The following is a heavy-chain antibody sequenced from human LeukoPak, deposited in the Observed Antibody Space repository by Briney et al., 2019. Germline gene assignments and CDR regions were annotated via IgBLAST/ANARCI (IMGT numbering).Heavy chain of an antibody. V-gene: IGHV4-39*01. CDR2: IYYSGST. J-gene: IGHJ4*02. Sequence: SETLSLTCTVSGDSINSGSYYWVWIRQPPGKGLEWIGSIYYSGSTHYSPSLKSRVTISVDTSKIQFSLRLSSVTAADTAVYYCARVGVFGVVSDSWGQGILVTVSS. D-gene: IGHD3-3*01. CDR3: ARVGVFGVVSDS. CDR1: GDSINSGSYY.